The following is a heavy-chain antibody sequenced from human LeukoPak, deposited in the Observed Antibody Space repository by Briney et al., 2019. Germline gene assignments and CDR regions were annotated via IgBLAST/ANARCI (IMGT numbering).Heavy chain of an antibody. D-gene: IGHD6-6*01. J-gene: IGHJ4*02. CDR2: IYYAGDT. Sequence: SETLSLTCTVSGGPVSSSSYYWGWVRQSPEKGLECIGTIYYAGDTYYNPSLESRLTISVDTSKNQFSLKLRSVTAADTAVYYCAREGGYSSSLTFDYWGQGTLVTVSS. CDR1: GGPVSSSSYY. V-gene: IGHV4-39*07. CDR3: AREGGYSSSLTFDY.